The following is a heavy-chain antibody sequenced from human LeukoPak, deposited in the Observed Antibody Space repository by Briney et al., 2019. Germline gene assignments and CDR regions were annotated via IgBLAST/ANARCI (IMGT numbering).Heavy chain of an antibody. CDR2: IYYSGST. D-gene: IGHD3-10*01. Sequence: SETLSLTCTVSGGSISSYYWSWIRQPPGKGLEWIGYIYYSGSTNYNPSLKSRVTISVDTSKNQFSLKLSSVTAADTAVYYCARTPKTYYYGSGSYRYYYYMDVWGKGTTVTISS. V-gene: IGHV4-59*01. CDR1: GGSISSYY. J-gene: IGHJ6*03. CDR3: ARTPKTYYYGSGSYRYYYYMDV.